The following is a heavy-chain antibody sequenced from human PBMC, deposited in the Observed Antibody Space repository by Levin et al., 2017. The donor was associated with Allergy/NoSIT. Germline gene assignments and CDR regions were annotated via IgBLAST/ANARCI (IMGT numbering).Heavy chain of an antibody. CDR3: ARDGGSGSDVYYYYGMDG. V-gene: IGHV4-38-2*02. CDR1: GYSISSGYY. J-gene: IGHJ6*02. CDR2: IYHSGST. D-gene: IGHD3-10*01. Sequence: SETLSLTCAVSGYSISSGYYWGWIRQPPGTGLEWIGSIYHSGSTYYNPSLKSRVTISVDTSKNQFSLKLSSVTAADTAVEYCARDGGSGSDVYYYYGMDGWGQGTTVTVSS.